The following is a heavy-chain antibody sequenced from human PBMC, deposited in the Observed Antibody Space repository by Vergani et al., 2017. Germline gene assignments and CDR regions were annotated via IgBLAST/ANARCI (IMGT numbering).Heavy chain of an antibody. V-gene: IGHV1-69*06. D-gene: IGHD6-6*01. Sequence: VLLVESGGGLVQPGGSLRLSCAASGFTFSSYEMNWVRQAPGQGLEWMGRIIPIFGTANYAQKFQGRVTITADKSTSTAYMELSSLRSEDTAVYYCVRSSSAPYYMDVWGKGP. J-gene: IGHJ6*03. CDR3: VRSSSAPYYMDV. CDR1: GFTFSSYE. CDR2: IIPIFGTA.